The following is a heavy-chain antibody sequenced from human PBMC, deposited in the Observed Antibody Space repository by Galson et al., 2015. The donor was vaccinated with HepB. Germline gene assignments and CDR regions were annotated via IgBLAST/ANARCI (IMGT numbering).Heavy chain of an antibody. V-gene: IGHV3-30*02. CDR1: GFTFGTYG. D-gene: IGHD6-19*01. Sequence: SLRLSCAASGFTFGTYGMHWVRQAPNKGLEWVAFIRYDGTNNYYADSVKGRFTISRDNSKDTLYLQINSLRAEDTAVYYCAKDPEIMEYSSAWYPSVGWGFQHWGQGTLVTVSS. CDR2: IRYDGTNN. CDR3: AKDPEIMEYSSAWYPSVGWGFQH. J-gene: IGHJ1*01.